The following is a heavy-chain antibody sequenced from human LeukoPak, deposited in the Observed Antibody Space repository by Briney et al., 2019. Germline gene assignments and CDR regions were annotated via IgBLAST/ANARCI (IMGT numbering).Heavy chain of an antibody. D-gene: IGHD3-10*01. J-gene: IGHJ4*02. V-gene: IGHV3-23*01. CDR2: ITSSGSCT. Sequence: GGSLRLFCAASGFTFSTYAMSWVRQAPGKGLEWVSGITSSGSCTYYADSVKGRFTITRDNSKDTLYVEMNSLRADDTAKYYCAKGYYGSGSSYFDCWGQGTLVTVSS. CDR3: AKGYYGSGSSYFDC. CDR1: GFTFSTYA.